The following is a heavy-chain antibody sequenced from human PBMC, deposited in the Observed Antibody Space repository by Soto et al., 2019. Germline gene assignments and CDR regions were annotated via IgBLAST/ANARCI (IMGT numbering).Heavy chain of an antibody. CDR1: GYTFTSYY. V-gene: IGHV1-46*01. CDR2: INPSGGST. J-gene: IGHJ6*02. Sequence: ASLKVSCKASGYTFTSYYMHWVRQAPGQGLEWMGIINPSGGSTSYAQKFQGRVTMTRDTSTSTVYMELSSLRSEDTAVYYCARETPLYIAAADAYYYYGMDVWGQGTTVTVSS. CDR3: ARETPLYIAAADAYYYYGMDV. D-gene: IGHD6-13*01.